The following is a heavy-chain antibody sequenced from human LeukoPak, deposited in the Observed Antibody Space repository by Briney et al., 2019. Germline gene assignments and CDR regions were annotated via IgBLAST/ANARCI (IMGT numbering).Heavy chain of an antibody. D-gene: IGHD5-12*01. CDR1: GFTFSSYW. J-gene: IGHJ4*02. Sequence: GGSLRLSCAASGFTFSSYWMHWVRQAPGKGLVWVSRINSDGSGTSYADSVKGRFTISRDNGKNTLYLQMNSLRAEDTAVYYCARGTTGGYSPSHWGQGTLVTVSS. CDR2: INSDGSGT. CDR3: ARGTTGGYSPSH. V-gene: IGHV3-74*01.